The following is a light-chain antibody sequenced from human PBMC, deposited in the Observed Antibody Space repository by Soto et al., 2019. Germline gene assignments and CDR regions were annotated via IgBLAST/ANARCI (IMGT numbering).Light chain of an antibody. CDR1: SSDVGGYNY. J-gene: IGLJ2*01. V-gene: IGLV2-8*01. Sequence: QSVLTQPPSASGSPGQSVTISCTGTSSDVGGYNYVSWYQQHPGKAPKLMIYEVSKRPSGVPDRFSGSKSGNTASLTVSGLQAEDEADYYCSSYEGSKGLVVFGGGTKLTVL. CDR2: EVS. CDR3: SSYEGSKGLVV.